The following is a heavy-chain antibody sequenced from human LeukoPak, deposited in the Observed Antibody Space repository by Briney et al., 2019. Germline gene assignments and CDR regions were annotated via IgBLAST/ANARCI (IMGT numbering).Heavy chain of an antibody. V-gene: IGHV4-4*02. CDR3: ARETSLAGFASGLGFNY. CDR2: IYHDGST. Sequence: PSETLSLTCAVSGGSISSNNWWIWVRQSPEKGLEWIGEIYHDGSTNYNPSLKSRVTISMDKSKNQLSLKLNFVTAADTATYYCARETSLAGFASGLGFNYWGQGILVTVSS. D-gene: IGHD6-19*01. CDR1: GGSISSNNW. J-gene: IGHJ4*02.